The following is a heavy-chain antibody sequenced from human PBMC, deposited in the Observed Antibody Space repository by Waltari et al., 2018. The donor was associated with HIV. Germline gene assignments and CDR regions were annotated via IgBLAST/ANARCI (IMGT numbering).Heavy chain of an antibody. CDR3: ARGFGCGGDCYYFDY. J-gene: IGHJ4*02. CDR1: GFSVSSNY. D-gene: IGHD2-21*02. Sequence: EVQLVASGGGLIQPGGSLRLSCAASGFSVSSNYMSWVRQAPGKGLEWVSCIDSGGSTYYADSVKGRFTISRDNSKNTLYLQMNSLRAEDTAVYYCARGFGCGGDCYYFDYWGQGTLVTVSS. CDR2: IDSGGST. V-gene: IGHV3-53*01.